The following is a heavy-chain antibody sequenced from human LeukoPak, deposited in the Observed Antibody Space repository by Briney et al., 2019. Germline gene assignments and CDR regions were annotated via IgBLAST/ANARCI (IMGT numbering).Heavy chain of an antibody. D-gene: IGHD4/OR15-4a*01. CDR2: IYYSGST. CDR3: ARELTYADY. J-gene: IGHJ4*02. Sequence: SQTLSLTCTVSGRSISSGDYYWSWIRQPPGKGLEWIVYIYYSGSTYYNPSLKSRVTMSVDTSKNQFSLKLSSLTAADTAVYYCARELTYADYWGQGTLVTVSS. V-gene: IGHV4-30-4*01. CDR1: GRSISSGDYY.